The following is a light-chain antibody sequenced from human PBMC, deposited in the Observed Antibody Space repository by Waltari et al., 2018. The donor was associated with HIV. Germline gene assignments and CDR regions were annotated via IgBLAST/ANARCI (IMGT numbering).Light chain of an antibody. CDR1: QSIIIN. Sequence: EIVMTQSPATLSGSPVDGVTLSCRASQSIIINLAWHQQKPGQAPRLLMFGTSNRATGVPARFSGSGSGTEFSLTISSLQSEDFAVYYCQQYNNWPLTFGGGTKVEIK. J-gene: IGKJ4*01. V-gene: IGKV3D-15*01. CDR2: GTS. CDR3: QQYNNWPLT.